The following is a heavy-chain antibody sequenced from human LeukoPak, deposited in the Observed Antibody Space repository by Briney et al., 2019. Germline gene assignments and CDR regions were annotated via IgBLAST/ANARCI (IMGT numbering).Heavy chain of an antibody. CDR1: GGSISSGGYS. CDR2: IYHSGST. Sequence: SETLSLTCAVSGGSISSGGYSWCWIRQPPGKGLEWIGYIYHSGSTYYNPSLKSRVTISVDRSKNQFSLKLSSVTAADTAVYYWARGRTTVVTPYYFDYWGQGTLVTVSS. CDR3: ARGRTTVVTPYYFDY. J-gene: IGHJ4*02. D-gene: IGHD4-23*01. V-gene: IGHV4-30-2*01.